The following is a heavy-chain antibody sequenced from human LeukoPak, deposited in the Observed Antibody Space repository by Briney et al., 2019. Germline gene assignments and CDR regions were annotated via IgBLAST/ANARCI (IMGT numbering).Heavy chain of an antibody. D-gene: IGHD3-10*01. Sequence: GGSLRLSCTVSGFTITNNWMYWVRQAPGRGLVWVSRIKVDERSAVYADSVKGRFIISRDNAKNTVYLQMNSLRADDTAVYYCATVFKGSSLQDYWGQGTQVTVSS. CDR2: IKVDERSA. CDR1: GFTITNNW. CDR3: ATVFKGSSLQDY. V-gene: IGHV3-74*03. J-gene: IGHJ4*02.